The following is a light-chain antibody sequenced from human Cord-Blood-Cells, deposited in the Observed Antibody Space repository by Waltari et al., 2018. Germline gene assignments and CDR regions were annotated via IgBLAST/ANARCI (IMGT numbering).Light chain of an antibody. CDR3: MQALQTPT. Sequence: DIVMTQSPLSLPVTPGEPASLACRSSQSLLHSNGYNYLDWYLQKPGHSPQLLIYLGSNRSSGVPDRFSGSGSGTDFTLKIGRVEAEDVGVYYCMQALQTPTFGQGTKVEIK. J-gene: IGKJ1*01. V-gene: IGKV2-28*01. CDR2: LGS. CDR1: QSLLHSNGYNY.